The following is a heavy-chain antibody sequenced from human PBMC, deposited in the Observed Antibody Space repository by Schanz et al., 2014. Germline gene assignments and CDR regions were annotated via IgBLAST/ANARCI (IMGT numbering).Heavy chain of an antibody. CDR2: INGNGGIT. V-gene: IGHV3-23*01. D-gene: IGHD3-9*01. Sequence: EVQLLESGGALVQPGGSLRLSCSASGFTFSTYAMSWVRQAPGKGLEWVSAINGNGGITYYADPVKGRFTISRDNSKNTLYLQVNSLRAEDTAVYYCAKHVRSLTGNDYWGQGTRVTVSS. J-gene: IGHJ4*02. CDR3: AKHVRSLTGNDY. CDR1: GFTFSTYA.